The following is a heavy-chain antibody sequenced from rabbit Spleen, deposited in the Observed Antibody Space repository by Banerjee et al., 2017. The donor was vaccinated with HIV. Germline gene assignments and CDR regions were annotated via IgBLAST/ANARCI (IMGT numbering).Heavy chain of an antibody. J-gene: IGHJ4*01. CDR3: VREAGYGGYGDANL. CDR1: GVSFSSNYY. Sequence: QSLEESGGDLVKPGASLTLTCTASGVSFSSNYYMCWVRQAPGKGLEWIGYIVPIFGVTYYANWVNGRFTISSHNAQNTLYLQLNSLTAADTATYFCVREAGYGGYGDANLWGQGTLVTVS. V-gene: IGHV1S40*01. D-gene: IGHD6-1*01. CDR2: IVPIFGVT.